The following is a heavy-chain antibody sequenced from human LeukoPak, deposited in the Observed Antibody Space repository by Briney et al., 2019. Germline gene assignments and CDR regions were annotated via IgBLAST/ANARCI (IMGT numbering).Heavy chain of an antibody. D-gene: IGHD2/OR15-2a*01. J-gene: IGHJ6*03. CDR2: INPNSGGT. CDR3: ARLSARYYYYYMDV. V-gene: IGHV1-2*02. CDR1: GYTFTGYY. Sequence: ASVKVSCKASGYTFTGYYMHWVRQAPGQGLEWMGWINPNSGGTNYAQKLQGRVTMTTDTSTSTAYMELRSLRSDDTAVYYCARLSARYYYYYMDVWGKGTTVTVSS.